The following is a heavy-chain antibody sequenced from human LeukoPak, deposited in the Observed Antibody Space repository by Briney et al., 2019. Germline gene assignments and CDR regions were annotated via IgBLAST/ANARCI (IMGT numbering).Heavy chain of an antibody. V-gene: IGHV1-2*02. CDR2: INPNSGGS. CDR1: GYTSTGYY. D-gene: IGHD3-22*01. Sequence: ASVKVSCKASGYTSTGYYMHWVRQAPGQGLEWMGWINPNSGGSNYAQKFQGRVTMTRDTSISTAYMELSRLRSDDTAVYYCARGGYYDSSGYYYLDYWGQGTLVTVPS. J-gene: IGHJ4*02. CDR3: ARGGYYDSSGYYYLDY.